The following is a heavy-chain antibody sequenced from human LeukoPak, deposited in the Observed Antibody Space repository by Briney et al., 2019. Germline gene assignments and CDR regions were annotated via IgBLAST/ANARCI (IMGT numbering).Heavy chain of an antibody. Sequence: SETLSLTCAVYGGSFSGYYWSWIRQPPGKGLEWIGEINHSGSTNYNPSLKSRVTISVDTSKNQFSLKLSSVTAADTAVYYCARDYIVATRPPIWGQGTLVTVSS. CDR2: INHSGST. CDR1: GGSFSGYY. J-gene: IGHJ4*02. D-gene: IGHD5-12*01. V-gene: IGHV4-34*01. CDR3: ARDYIVATRPPI.